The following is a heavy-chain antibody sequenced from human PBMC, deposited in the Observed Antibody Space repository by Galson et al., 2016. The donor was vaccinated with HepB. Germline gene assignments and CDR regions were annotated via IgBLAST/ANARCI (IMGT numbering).Heavy chain of an antibody. CDR2: FSWEDGST. CDR1: GFTFDDYT. V-gene: IGHV3-43*01. D-gene: IGHD3-10*01. Sequence: SLRLSCAASGFTFDDYTMHWVRQVPGKGLEWVSLFSWEDGSTHYADFVKGRFTISRDSSKSSLFLQMNSLRIDDSALYYCVKASRWFGELLEAWGQGTLVTVSS. J-gene: IGHJ5*02. CDR3: VKASRWFGELLEA.